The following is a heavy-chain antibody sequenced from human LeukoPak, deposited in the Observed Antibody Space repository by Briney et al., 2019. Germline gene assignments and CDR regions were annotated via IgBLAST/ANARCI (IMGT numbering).Heavy chain of an antibody. Sequence: PGGSLRLSCAASGFTFSGSAMHWVRQASGKGLEWAGRIRSRTNTYATAYAASVKGRFTISRDDPKNTAYLQMNSLKTEDTAVYYCTRGSQSDYYYGMDVWGQGTTVTVSS. J-gene: IGHJ6*02. V-gene: IGHV3-73*01. CDR2: IRSRTNTYAT. CDR1: GFTFSGSA. CDR3: TRGSQSDYYYGMDV.